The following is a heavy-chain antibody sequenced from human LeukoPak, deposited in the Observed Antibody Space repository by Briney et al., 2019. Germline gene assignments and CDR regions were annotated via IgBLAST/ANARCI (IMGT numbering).Heavy chain of an antibody. V-gene: IGHV3-30-3*01. Sequence: PGGSLRLSCAASGFTFSSYAMHWVRQAPGKGLEWVAVISYDGSNKYYADSVKGRFTISRDNSKNTLYLQMNSLRAEDTAVYYCARDISYSYGSNYYYYGMDVWGQGTTVTVSS. CDR2: ISYDGSNK. D-gene: IGHD5-18*01. CDR1: GFTFSSYA. J-gene: IGHJ6*02. CDR3: ARDISYSYGSNYYYYGMDV.